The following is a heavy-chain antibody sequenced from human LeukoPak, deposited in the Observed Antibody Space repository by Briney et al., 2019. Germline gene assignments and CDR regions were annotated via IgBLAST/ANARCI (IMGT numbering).Heavy chain of an antibody. V-gene: IGHV1-69*13. Sequence: SVKVSCKASGGTFSSYTINWVRQAPGQGLEWMGGIIPVFGTANYVQKFQGRVTITADESTSTAYMELSSLRSDDTAVYYCARELTPGAFDIWGQGTMVTVSS. CDR1: GGTFSSYT. D-gene: IGHD2-15*01. CDR2: IIPVFGTA. CDR3: ARELTPGAFDI. J-gene: IGHJ3*02.